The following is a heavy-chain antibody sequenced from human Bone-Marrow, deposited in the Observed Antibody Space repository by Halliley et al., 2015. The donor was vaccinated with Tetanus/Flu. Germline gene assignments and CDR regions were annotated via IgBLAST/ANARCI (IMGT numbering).Heavy chain of an antibody. V-gene: IGHV3-21*01. CDR3: ARDAFSGNFSPRWFDP. CDR2: ISSSSSYI. Sequence: SSISSSSSYIYYADSVKGRFTISRDNAKNSLYLQMNGLRAEDTAVYYCARDAFSGNFSPRWFDPWGQGTLVTVSS. J-gene: IGHJ5*02. D-gene: IGHD1-26*01.